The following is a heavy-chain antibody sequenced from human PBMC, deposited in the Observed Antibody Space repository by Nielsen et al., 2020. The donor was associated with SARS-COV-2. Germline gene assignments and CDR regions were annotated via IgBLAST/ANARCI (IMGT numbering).Heavy chain of an antibody. J-gene: IGHJ6*02. D-gene: IGHD6-6*01. CDR2: INPSGGST. Sequence: WVRQAPGQGLEWMGIINPSGGSTSYAQKFQGRVTMTRDTSTSTVYMELSSLRSEDTAVYYCARELGIAARRWDYYYYGMDVWGQGTTVTVSS. CDR3: ARELGIAARRWDYYYYGMDV. V-gene: IGHV1-46*01.